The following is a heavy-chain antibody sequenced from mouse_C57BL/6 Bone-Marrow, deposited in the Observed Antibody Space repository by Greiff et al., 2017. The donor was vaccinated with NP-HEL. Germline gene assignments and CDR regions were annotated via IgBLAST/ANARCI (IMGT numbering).Heavy chain of an antibody. J-gene: IGHJ1*03. D-gene: IGHD1-1*01. CDR3: ARVRDYYGSSYWYFDV. CDR1: GFTFSSYA. V-gene: IGHV5-4*03. Sequence: EVKLMESGGGLVKPGGSLKLSCAASGFTFSSYAMSWVRQTPEKRLEWVATISDGGSYTYYPDNVKGRFTISRDNAKNNLYLQMSHLKSEDTAMYYCARVRDYYGSSYWYFDVWGTGTTVTVSS. CDR2: ISDGGSYT.